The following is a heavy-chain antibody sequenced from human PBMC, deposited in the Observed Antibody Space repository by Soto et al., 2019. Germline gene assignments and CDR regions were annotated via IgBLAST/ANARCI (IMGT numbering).Heavy chain of an antibody. Sequence: EVQLVESGGGLVHPGGSLRLSCAASGFTFRSYWMHWVRQAPGKGLVWVSRINGGGSSTSYADSVKGRFTISRDNAKNTLYLQMNSLRAEDTAVYYCARGLVVPAGDAFDIRGQGTMVTVSS. CDR1: GFTFRSYW. V-gene: IGHV3-74*01. CDR2: INGGGSST. J-gene: IGHJ3*02. D-gene: IGHD2-2*01. CDR3: ARGLVVPAGDAFDI.